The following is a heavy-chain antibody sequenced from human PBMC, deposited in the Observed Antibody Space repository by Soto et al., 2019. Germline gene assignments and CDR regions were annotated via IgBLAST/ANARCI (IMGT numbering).Heavy chain of an antibody. CDR1: GYTFTSYG. Sequence: QVQLVQSGAEVKKPWASVKVSCKASGYTFTSYGISWVRQAPGQGLDWMERLTAYNGNTNYAQKLQGRVTMTTDPSTSTAYMELRSLRSDDTAVYYCARDRQPGPIAAAAWFDPWGQGTLVTVSS. CDR3: ARDRQPGPIAAAAWFDP. J-gene: IGHJ5*02. D-gene: IGHD6-13*01. CDR2: LTAYNGNT. V-gene: IGHV1-18*01.